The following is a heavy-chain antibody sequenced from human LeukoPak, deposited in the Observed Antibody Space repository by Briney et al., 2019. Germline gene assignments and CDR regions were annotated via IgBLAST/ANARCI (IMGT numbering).Heavy chain of an antibody. CDR3: ARRASGSYPDYFDY. CDR2: IHYSGST. D-gene: IGHD1-26*01. Sequence: SETPSLTCTISGGSSSSYYWSWIRQPPGKGLEWIGYIHYSGSTNYNPSLKSRATISLDTSKNQVSLKLSSVTAADTAVYYCARRASGSYPDYFDYWGQGTLVTVPS. V-gene: IGHV4-59*08. J-gene: IGHJ4*02. CDR1: GGSSSSYY.